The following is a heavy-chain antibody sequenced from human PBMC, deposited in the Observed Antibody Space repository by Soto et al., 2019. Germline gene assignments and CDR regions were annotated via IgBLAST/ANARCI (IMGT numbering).Heavy chain of an antibody. V-gene: IGHV3-23*01. CDR2: ISGSGGST. CDR1: GFTFSSYA. Sequence: LRLSCAASGFTFSSYAMSWVRQAPGKGLEWVSAISGSGGSTYYADSVKGRFTISRDNSKNTLYLQMNSLRAEDTAVYYCARGIAAAPGGMDVWGQGTTVTVSS. CDR3: ARGIAAAPGGMDV. J-gene: IGHJ6*02. D-gene: IGHD6-13*01.